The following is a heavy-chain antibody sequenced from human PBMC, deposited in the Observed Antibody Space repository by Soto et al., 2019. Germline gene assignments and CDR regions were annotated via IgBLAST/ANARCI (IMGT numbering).Heavy chain of an antibody. CDR1: GGSISSGDYY. J-gene: IGHJ5*02. CDR3: ARAGLEWSYNWFDP. Sequence: QVQLQESGPGLVKPSQTLSLTSTVSGGSISSGDYYWSWIRQPPGKGLEWIGYIYDSGSTYYNPSLTSRVTISVDTSKNQFSLKLSSVTAADTAVYYCARAGLEWSYNWFDPWGQGTLVTVSS. CDR2: IYDSGST. D-gene: IGHD3-3*01. V-gene: IGHV4-30-4*01.